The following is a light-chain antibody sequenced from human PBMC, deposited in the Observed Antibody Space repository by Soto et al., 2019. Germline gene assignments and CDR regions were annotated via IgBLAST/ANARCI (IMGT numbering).Light chain of an antibody. J-gene: IGKJ1*01. CDR3: QQYYDAPQT. CDR2: WAS. V-gene: IGKV3-11*01. Sequence: EIVLTQSPATLSLSPGERATLSCRASQSVSSYLAWYQQKPGQAPKLLIYWASTRESGVPDRFTGSGSGTDFTLTISSLQAEDVAVYYCQQYYDAPQTFGRGTKVEIK. CDR1: QSVSSY.